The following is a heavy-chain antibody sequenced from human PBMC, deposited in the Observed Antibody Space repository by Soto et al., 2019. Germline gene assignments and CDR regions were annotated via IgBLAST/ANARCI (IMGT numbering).Heavy chain of an antibody. V-gene: IGHV1-18*01. Sequence: QVQLVQSGVEVKKPGASVKVYCKASGYTFTRYGISWVRQAPGQGLEWMGWINPSNGKANYARNLQGRVTMTTDTSTTTAYMELRSLTSDDTAMYYCSRHLHGAFDIWGQGTVVTVSS. CDR1: GYTFTRYG. CDR3: SRHLHGAFDI. CDR2: INPSNGKA. J-gene: IGHJ3*02.